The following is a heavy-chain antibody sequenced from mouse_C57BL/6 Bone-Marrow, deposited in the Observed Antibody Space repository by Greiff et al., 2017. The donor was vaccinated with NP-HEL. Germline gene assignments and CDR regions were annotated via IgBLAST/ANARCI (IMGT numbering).Heavy chain of an antibody. V-gene: IGHV5-9-1*02. CDR3: TRLGPYYYGCMDY. CDR1: GFTFSSYA. CDR2: ISSGGDYI. J-gene: IGHJ4*01. D-gene: IGHD1-2*01. Sequence: EVKLMESGEGLVKPGGSLKLSCAASGFTFSSYAMSWVRQTPEKRLEWVAYISSGGDYIYYADTVKGRFTISRDNARNTLYLQMSSLKSEDTAMYYCTRLGPYYYGCMDYWGQGTSVTVSS.